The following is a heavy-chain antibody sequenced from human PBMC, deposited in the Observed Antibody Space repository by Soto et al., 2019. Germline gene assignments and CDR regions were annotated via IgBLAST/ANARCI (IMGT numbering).Heavy chain of an antibody. J-gene: IGHJ4*02. CDR3: ARDDFWSGYYRYFDF. CDR2: ISSYGSSI. CDR1: GFTFSDYY. V-gene: IGHV3-11*01. Sequence: VGSLRLSCAASGFTFSDYYMSWIRQAPGKGLEWVSYISSYGSSIYYADSVKGRFTISRDNAKNSLYLQMNSLRAEDTAVYYCARDDFWSGYYRYFDFWGQGTLVTVSS. D-gene: IGHD3-3*01.